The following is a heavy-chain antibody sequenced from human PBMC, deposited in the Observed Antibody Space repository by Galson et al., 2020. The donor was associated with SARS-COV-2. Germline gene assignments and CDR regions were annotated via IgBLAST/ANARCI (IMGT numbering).Heavy chain of an antibody. V-gene: IGHV3-11*01. D-gene: IGHD1-26*01. CDR2: ISSSGSTI. J-gene: IGHJ6*02. CDR1: GFTFSDYY. Sequence: GESLKISCAASGFTFSDYYMSWIRQAPGKGLEWVSYISSSGSTIYYADSVKGRFTISRDNAKNSLYLQMNSLRAEDTAVYYCARAQYGGSYPPLYYYYGMDVWGQGTTVTVSS. CDR3: ARAQYGGSYPPLYYYYGMDV.